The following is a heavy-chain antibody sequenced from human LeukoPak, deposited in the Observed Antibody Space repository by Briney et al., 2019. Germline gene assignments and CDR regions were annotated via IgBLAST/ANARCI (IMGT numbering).Heavy chain of an antibody. CDR1: GGSFSGYY. J-gene: IGHJ4*02. V-gene: IGHV4-34*01. CDR2: INHSGST. Sequence: SETLSLTCAVYGGSFSGYYWSWIRHPPGKGLEWIGEINHSGSTNYHPSLKSRVTISVDTSKNQFSLKLSSVTAAETAVYYCARFYYDSSGYVSFDYWGQGTLVTVSS. CDR3: ARFYYDSSGYVSFDY. D-gene: IGHD3-22*01.